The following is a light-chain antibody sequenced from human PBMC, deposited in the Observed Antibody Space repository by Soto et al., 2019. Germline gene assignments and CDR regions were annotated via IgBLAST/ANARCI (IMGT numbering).Light chain of an antibody. V-gene: IGKV2D-29*01. CDR1: QSLLHSDGKTY. CDR2: EVS. J-gene: IGKJ1*01. Sequence: DIVMTQTPLSPSVTPGQPASISCKSSQSLLHSDGKTYLYWYLQKPGQPPQLLIYEVSNRFSGVPDRFSGSGSGTDFTLTISGLQPDDFTTYYCQQYTSYSRAFGQGTKVDIK. CDR3: QQYTSYSRA.